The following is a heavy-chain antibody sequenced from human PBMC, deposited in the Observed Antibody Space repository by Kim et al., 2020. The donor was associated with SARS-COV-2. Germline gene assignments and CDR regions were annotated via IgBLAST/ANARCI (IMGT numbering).Heavy chain of an antibody. Sequence: SQTLSLTCAISGDSVSSNSAAWNWIRQSPSRGLEWLGRTYYRSKWYNDYAVSVKRRISINPDTSKNQFSLQLNSVTPEDTAVYYCTREGSGTCSSSEFDPWGQGTLVTVSS. V-gene: IGHV6-1*01. J-gene: IGHJ5*02. D-gene: IGHD6-6*01. CDR1: GDSVSSNSAA. CDR3: TREGSGTCSSSEFDP. CDR2: TYYRSKWYN.